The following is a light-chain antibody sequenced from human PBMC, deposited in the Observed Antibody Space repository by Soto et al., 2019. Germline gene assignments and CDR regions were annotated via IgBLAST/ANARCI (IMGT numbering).Light chain of an antibody. CDR2: AAS. CDR3: RQFGSSPGFT. V-gene: IGKV3-20*01. CDR1: QSINNRY. J-gene: IGKJ3*01. Sequence: EIVLTQSPGTLSLSPGERATLSCRASQSINNRYLAWYQQKPGQAPRLLIYAASSRATGVPDRFSGSGSGTDLTLTISRLEPEDSAVYYCRQFGSSPGFTFGPGTKVDIK.